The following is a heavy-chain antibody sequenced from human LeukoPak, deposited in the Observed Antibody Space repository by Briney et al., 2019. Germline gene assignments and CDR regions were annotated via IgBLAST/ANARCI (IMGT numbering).Heavy chain of an antibody. CDR2: IYSSRST. Sequence: SETLSLTCTVSGGSISSSSYHWGWIRQPPGKGLEWIGSIYSSRSTYYNPSSKSRVIIYVNTSKNQFSLMLSSVTAAETAVYYCARLDYNWIYVGGYWGQGTLVTVYS. J-gene: IGHJ4*02. D-gene: IGHD1-7*01. CDR1: GGSISSSSYH. CDR3: ARLDYNWIYVGGY. V-gene: IGHV4-39*01.